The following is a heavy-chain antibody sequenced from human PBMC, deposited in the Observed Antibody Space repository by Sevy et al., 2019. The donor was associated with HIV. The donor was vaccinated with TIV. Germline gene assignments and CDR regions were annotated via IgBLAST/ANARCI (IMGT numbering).Heavy chain of an antibody. CDR2: MNPNSGNT. J-gene: IGHJ6*02. D-gene: IGHD6-6*01. V-gene: IGHV1-8*01. CDR3: ARGRRIGQLVPSYYGMDV. Sequence: ASVKVSCKASGYTFTSYDINWVRQATGQGLEWMGWMNPNSGNTGYAQKFQGRVTMTRNTSISTAYMELSSLRSEDTAVYYCARGRRIGQLVPSYYGMDVWGQGTTVTVSS. CDR1: GYTFTSYD.